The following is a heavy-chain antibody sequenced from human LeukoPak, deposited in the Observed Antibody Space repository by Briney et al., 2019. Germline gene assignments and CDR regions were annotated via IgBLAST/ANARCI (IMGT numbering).Heavy chain of an antibody. CDR1: GYTFTSYD. V-gene: IGHV1-8*03. CDR2: MNPNSGNT. D-gene: IGHD1-7*01. J-gene: IGHJ3*02. CDR3: ATWYNWNYGGAFDI. Sequence: ASVKVSCKASGYTFTSYDINWVRQATGQGLEWMGWMNPNSGNTGYAQKFQGRVTITRNTSISTAYMELSSLRSEDTAVYYCATWYNWNYGGAFDIWGQGTMVTVSS.